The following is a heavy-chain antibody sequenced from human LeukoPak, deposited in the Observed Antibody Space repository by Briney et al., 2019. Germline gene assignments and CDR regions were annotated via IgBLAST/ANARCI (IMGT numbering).Heavy chain of an antibody. CDR2: ISGSGGST. D-gene: IGHD5-24*01. CDR1: GFTFSSYA. J-gene: IGHJ4*02. Sequence: GGSLRLSCAASGFTFSSYAMSWVRQAPGKGLEWVSAISGSGGSTYYVDSVKGRFTISRDNSKNTLYLQMNSLRAEDTAVYYCANRPERWLQPFDYWGQGTLVTVSS. V-gene: IGHV3-23*01. CDR3: ANRPERWLQPFDY.